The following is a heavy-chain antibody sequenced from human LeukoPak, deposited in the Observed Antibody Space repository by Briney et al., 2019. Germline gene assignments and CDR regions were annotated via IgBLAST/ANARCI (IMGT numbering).Heavy chain of an antibody. Sequence: SETLSLTCTVSGGSISSGGYYWSWIRQHPGKGLEWIGYIYYSGSTYYNPSLKSRVTISVDTSKNQFSLKLSSVTAADTAVYYCAIIGRLNAFDIWGQGTMVTVSS. CDR3: AIIGRLNAFDI. J-gene: IGHJ3*02. V-gene: IGHV4-31*03. CDR1: GGSISSGGYY. CDR2: IYYSGST. D-gene: IGHD2-15*01.